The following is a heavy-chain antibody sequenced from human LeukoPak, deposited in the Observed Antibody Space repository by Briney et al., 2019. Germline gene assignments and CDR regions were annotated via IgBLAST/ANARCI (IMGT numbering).Heavy chain of an antibody. D-gene: IGHD4-23*01. V-gene: IGHV4-39*07. CDR2: IYYSGST. Sequence: PSETLSLTCTVSGVSISSSSYYWGWIRQPPGKGLEWIGSIYYSGSTYYNPSLKSRVTISVDTSKNQFSLKLSSVTAADTAVYYCASRSVGNGAFDIWGQGTMVTVSS. CDR1: GVSISSSSYY. CDR3: ASRSVGNGAFDI. J-gene: IGHJ3*02.